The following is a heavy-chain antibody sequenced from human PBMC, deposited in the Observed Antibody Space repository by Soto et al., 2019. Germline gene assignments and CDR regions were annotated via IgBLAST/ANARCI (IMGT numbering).Heavy chain of an antibody. V-gene: IGHV4-39*01. CDR2: IYYSGST. Sequence: SETLSLTCTVSGGSISSSSYYWGWIRQPPGKGLEWIGSIYYSGSTYYNPSLKSRVTISVDTSKNQFSLKLSSVTAADTAVYYCARQAYSSGRYGGYNWFDPWGQGTLVTVSS. CDR3: ARQAYSSGRYGGYNWFDP. J-gene: IGHJ5*02. CDR1: GGSISSSSYY. D-gene: IGHD6-19*01.